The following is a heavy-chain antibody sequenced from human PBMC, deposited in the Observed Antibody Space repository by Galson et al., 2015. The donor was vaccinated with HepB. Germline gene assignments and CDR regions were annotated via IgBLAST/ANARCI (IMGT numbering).Heavy chain of an antibody. CDR1: GFTFDDYA. CDR3: AKQGYSYGYVWFDP. CDR2: ISWNSGSI. D-gene: IGHD5-18*01. V-gene: IGHV3-9*01. J-gene: IGHJ5*02. Sequence: SLRLSCAASGFTFDDYAMHWVRQAPGKGLEWVSGISWNSGSIGYADSVKGRFTISRDNAKNSLYLQMNSLRAEDTAVYYCAKQGYSYGYVWFDPWGQGTLVTVSS.